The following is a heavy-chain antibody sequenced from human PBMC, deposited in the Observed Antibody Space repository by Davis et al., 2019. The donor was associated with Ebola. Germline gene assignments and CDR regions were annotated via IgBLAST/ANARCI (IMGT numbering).Heavy chain of an antibody. J-gene: IGHJ4*02. CDR1: GFTFSSYS. Sequence: GGSLRLSCAASGFTFSSYSMNWVRQAPGKGLEWASSISSSSSYIYYADSVKGRFTISRDNAKNSLYLQMNSLRAEDTAVYYCAREGMNYDILTGYSRKYYFDYWGQGTLVTVSS. CDR2: ISSSSSYI. V-gene: IGHV3-21*01. CDR3: AREGMNYDILTGYSRKYYFDY. D-gene: IGHD3-9*01.